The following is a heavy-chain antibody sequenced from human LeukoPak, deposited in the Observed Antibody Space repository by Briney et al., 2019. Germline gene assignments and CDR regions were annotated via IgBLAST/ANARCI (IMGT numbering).Heavy chain of an antibody. V-gene: IGHV5-51*01. CDR2: IYPGDSDT. J-gene: IGHJ5*02. D-gene: IGHD6-19*01. Sequence: GESLKISCKGSGYSITSYWIGWVRQMPGKGLEWMGIIYPGDSDTRYSPSFQGQVTISADKSISTAYLQWSSLKASDTAMYYCARIAVAGTGVRWFDPWGQGTLVTVSS. CDR3: ARIAVAGTGVRWFDP. CDR1: GYSITSYW.